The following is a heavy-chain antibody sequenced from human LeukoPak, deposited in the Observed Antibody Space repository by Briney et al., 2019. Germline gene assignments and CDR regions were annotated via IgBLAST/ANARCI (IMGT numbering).Heavy chain of an antibody. J-gene: IGHJ5*02. V-gene: IGHV3-7*01. CDR1: GFTFSNFW. CDR2: IKQDGSVK. CDR3: VSEPSWFDP. Sequence: GGSLRLSCAASGFTFSNFWMNWVRQAPGKGLEWVANIKQDGSVKHYVDSVKGRFTISRDNAKNSLYLQMNSLSAEDTAVYYCVSEPSWFDPWGQGTLVTVSS.